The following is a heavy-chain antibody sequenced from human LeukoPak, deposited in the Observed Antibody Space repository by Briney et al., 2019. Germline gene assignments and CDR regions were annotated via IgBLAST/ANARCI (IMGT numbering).Heavy chain of an antibody. CDR3: ARAVGATTGYYFDY. V-gene: IGHV4-4*02. CDR1: GGSISSSNW. D-gene: IGHD1-26*01. CDR2: IYHSGST. J-gene: IGHJ4*02. Sequence: PSETLSLTCAVSGGSISSSNWWSWVRQPPGKGLEWIGEIYHSGSTNYNPSLKSRVTISVDKSKNQFSLKLSSVTAADTAVYYCARAVGATTGYYFDYWGQGTLVTVSS.